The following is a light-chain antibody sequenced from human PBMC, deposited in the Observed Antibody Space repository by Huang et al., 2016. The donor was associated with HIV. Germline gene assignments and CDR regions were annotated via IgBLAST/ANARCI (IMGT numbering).Light chain of an antibody. CDR3: QQRSNWPPG. CDR1: QSVSSY. V-gene: IGKV3-11*01. Sequence: EIVLTQSPAPLSLSPGERATLSCRASQSVSSYLAWYQQKPGQAPRLLLYDASNRATGIPARFSGSGSGTDCTLTISSLEPEDFAVYYCQQRSNWPPGFGGGTKVEIK. J-gene: IGKJ4*02. CDR2: DAS.